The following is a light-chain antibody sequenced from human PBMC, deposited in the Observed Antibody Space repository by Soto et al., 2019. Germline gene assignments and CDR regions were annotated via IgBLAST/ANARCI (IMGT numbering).Light chain of an antibody. CDR1: SSDVGGGYD. Sequence: QSVLTQPASVSGAPGQSITISCTGTSSDVGGGYDVSWYQKHPGKAPKLLIYDDSNRPSGVPDRFSGSKSGNSASLAITGLHAEDEAAYYCQSYDSSLSGFYVFGTGTKLTVL. J-gene: IGLJ1*01. V-gene: IGLV1-40*01. CDR3: QSYDSSLSGFYV. CDR2: DDS.